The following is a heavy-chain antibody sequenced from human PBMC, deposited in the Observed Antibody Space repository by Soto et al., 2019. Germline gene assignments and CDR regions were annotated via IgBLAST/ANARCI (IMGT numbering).Heavy chain of an antibody. D-gene: IGHD3-3*01. CDR1: GGTFSSYA. Sequence: GASVKVSCKASGGTFSSYAISWVRQAPGQGLEWMGGIIPIFGTANYAQKFQGRATITADKSTSTAYMELSSLRSEDTAVYYCARSNLPPYYDFWSGPSYYYYGMDVWGQGTTVTVSS. J-gene: IGHJ6*02. CDR3: ARSNLPPYYDFWSGPSYYYYGMDV. CDR2: IIPIFGTA. V-gene: IGHV1-69*06.